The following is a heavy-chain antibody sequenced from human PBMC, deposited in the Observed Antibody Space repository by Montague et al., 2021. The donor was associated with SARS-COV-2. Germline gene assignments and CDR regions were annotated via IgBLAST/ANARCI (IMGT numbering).Heavy chain of an antibody. V-gene: IGHV4-39*07. CDR2: IYYGGNN. Sequence: SETLSLTCTVSGGSITSSTYYWGWIRQPPGKGLEWIVSIYYGGNNFYNPSLKSRVTISIDTSKNQFSLKLSSVTAADTAVYYCARWGEYYDSPYYYYAMDVWGQGTTVTVSS. J-gene: IGHJ6*02. D-gene: IGHD3-3*01. CDR3: ARWGEYYDSPYYYYAMDV. CDR1: GGSITSSTYY.